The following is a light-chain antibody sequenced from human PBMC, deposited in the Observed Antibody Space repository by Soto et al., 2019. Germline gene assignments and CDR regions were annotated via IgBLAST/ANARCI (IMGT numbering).Light chain of an antibody. Sequence: QAVVTQPASVSGSPGQSITISCTGTSSDVGSYNLVSWYQQYPGKAPKLMIYDVSKRPSGVSNRFSGSKSGNTASLTISGLQAEDEADYYCCSYAGSSSFIIFGAGTQLTVL. CDR1: SSDVGSYNL. CDR3: CSYAGSSSFII. J-gene: IGLJ2*01. V-gene: IGLV2-23*02. CDR2: DVS.